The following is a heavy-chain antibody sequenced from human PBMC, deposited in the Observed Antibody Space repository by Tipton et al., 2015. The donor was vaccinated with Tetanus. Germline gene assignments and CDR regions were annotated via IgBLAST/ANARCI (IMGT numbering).Heavy chain of an antibody. J-gene: IGHJ6*02. D-gene: IGHD3-22*01. V-gene: IGHV1-2*02. Sequence: QLVQSGAGMKKPGASVKVSCKASGYTFTGYYIYWVRQAPGQGLEWMGWIDPNSGATVYAQKFQGRVTMTRDTSISTAYMELRSLRSDDTAVYYCARDRGDYIYYGMDVWGPGTTVTVS. CDR2: IDPNSGAT. CDR1: GYTFTGYY. CDR3: ARDRGDYIYYGMDV.